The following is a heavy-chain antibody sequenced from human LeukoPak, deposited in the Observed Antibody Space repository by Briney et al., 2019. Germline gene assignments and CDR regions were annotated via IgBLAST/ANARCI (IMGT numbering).Heavy chain of an antibody. J-gene: IGHJ4*02. CDR2: IKQDGSEM. CDR1: GFTFSSSG. Sequence: GGSLRLSFVASGFTFSSSGMSWVRQAPGKGLEWVANIKQDGSEMSYVESVRGRFTISRDNAKNSLYLQLNSLRAEDTALYYCARDNPPDYWGQGTLVTVSS. V-gene: IGHV3-7*03. CDR3: ARDNPPDY.